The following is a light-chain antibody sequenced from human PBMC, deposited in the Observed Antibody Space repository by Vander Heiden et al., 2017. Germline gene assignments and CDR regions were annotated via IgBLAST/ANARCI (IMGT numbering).Light chain of an antibody. J-gene: IGLJ1*01. V-gene: IGLV3-21*04. CDR2: YDS. Sequence: SYVLTQPPSVSVAPGQTVKITCGGNNIGSKSVHWYQQKPGQAPVLVIYYDSDRPSGIPERFSGSNSGNTATLTINRVEAGDEADYYCQVWDSSSEPYVFGTGTKVTVL. CDR1: NIGSKS. CDR3: QVWDSSSEPYV.